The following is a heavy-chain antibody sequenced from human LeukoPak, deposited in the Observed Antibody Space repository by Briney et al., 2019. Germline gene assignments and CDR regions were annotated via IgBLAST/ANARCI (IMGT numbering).Heavy chain of an antibody. Sequence: GGSLRLSCAASGLTFSSHWMHWVRQAPGKGLVWVSRITNDGSSTTYADSVKGRFTISRDNAKNMLYLQVNSLRAEDTAVYYCARGGYSGSYSFDYWGQGTLVTVSS. CDR1: GLTFSSHW. CDR2: ITNDGSST. CDR3: ARGGYSGSYSFDY. D-gene: IGHD1-26*01. J-gene: IGHJ4*02. V-gene: IGHV3-74*01.